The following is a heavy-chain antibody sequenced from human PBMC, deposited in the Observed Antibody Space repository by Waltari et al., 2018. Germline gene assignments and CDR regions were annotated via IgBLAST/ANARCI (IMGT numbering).Heavy chain of an antibody. CDR2: ISRSGGTI. V-gene: IGHV3-48*03. D-gene: IGHD3-22*01. CDR3: ARAPSSFDTSGYYSDL. J-gene: IGHJ5*02. Sequence: EVQLVESGGGLIQPGGSLRLSCAGPGFALNGYEFNWVRLAPGKGLEWIAYISRSGGTIYYADFVKGRFTISRDDANNSVYLQMDSLKAEDTALYYCARAPSSFDTSGYYSDLWGQGTQVTVSS. CDR1: GFALNGYE.